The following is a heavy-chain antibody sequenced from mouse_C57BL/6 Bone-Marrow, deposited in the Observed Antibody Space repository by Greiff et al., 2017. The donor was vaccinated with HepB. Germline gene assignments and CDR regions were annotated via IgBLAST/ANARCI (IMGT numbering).Heavy chain of an antibody. CDR3: ARRGQLRFPFDD. D-gene: IGHD3-2*02. Sequence: VQLQQPGAELVMPGASVKLSCKASGYTFTSYWMHWVKQRPGQGLEWIGEIDPSDSYTNYNQKFKGKSTLTVDKSSSTAYMQLSSLTSEDSAVYYCARRGQLRFPFDDWGQGTTLTVSS. V-gene: IGHV1-69*01. J-gene: IGHJ2*01. CDR1: GYTFTSYW. CDR2: IDPSDSYT.